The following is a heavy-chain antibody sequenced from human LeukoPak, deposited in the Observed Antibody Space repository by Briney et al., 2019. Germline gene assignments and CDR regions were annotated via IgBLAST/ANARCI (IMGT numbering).Heavy chain of an antibody. J-gene: IGHJ5*02. CDR1: RFTVSSNY. V-gene: IGHV3-66*01. D-gene: IGHD3-9*01. Sequence: GGSLRLSCAASRFTVSSNYMSWVRQAPGKGLEWVSVIYSGGSTYYADSVKGRFTISRDNSKNTLYLQMNSLRAEDTAVYYCAREYYDILTGLRDWFDPWGQGTLVTVSS. CDR2: IYSGGST. CDR3: AREYYDILTGLRDWFDP.